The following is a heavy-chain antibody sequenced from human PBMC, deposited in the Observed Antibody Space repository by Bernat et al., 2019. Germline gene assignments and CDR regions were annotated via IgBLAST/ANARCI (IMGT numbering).Heavy chain of an antibody. D-gene: IGHD3-22*01. Sequence: QVQLVQSGAEVKKPGSSVKVSCKASGGTFSSYAISWVRQAPGQGLEWMGGIIPIFGTANYAQKFQGRVTITADESTSTAYMELSSLRSEDTAVYYCARESLRSYDSSGYFAYWGQGTLVTVSS. V-gene: IGHV1-69*01. CDR1: GGTFSSYA. CDR3: ARESLRSYDSSGYFAY. CDR2: IIPIFGTA. J-gene: IGHJ4*02.